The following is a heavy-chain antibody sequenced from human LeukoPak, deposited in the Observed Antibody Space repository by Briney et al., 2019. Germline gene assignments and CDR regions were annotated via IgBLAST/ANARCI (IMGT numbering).Heavy chain of an antibody. D-gene: IGHD2-8*01. Sequence: GGSLRLSCAASGFTVSSNYMSWVRQAPGKGLEWVSVICSGGSTYYADSVKGRFTISRDNSKNTLYLQMNSLRAEDTAVYYCARDRMHGNWFDPWGQGTLVTVSS. CDR3: ARDRMHGNWFDP. CDR2: ICSGGST. V-gene: IGHV3-66*01. J-gene: IGHJ5*02. CDR1: GFTVSSNY.